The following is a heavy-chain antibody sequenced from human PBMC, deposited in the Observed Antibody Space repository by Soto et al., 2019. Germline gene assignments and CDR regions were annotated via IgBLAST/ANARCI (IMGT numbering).Heavy chain of an antibody. J-gene: IGHJ5*02. CDR2: IYYSGST. Sequence: QVQLQESGPGLVKPSQTLSLTCTVSGGSISSGGYYWSWIRQHPGKGLEWIGYIYYSGSTYYNPSLKSRVTISVDTSKNQFSLKLSSVTAADTAVYYCARVGGGVTMVRGVSNWFDPWGQGTLVTVSS. V-gene: IGHV4-31*03. CDR3: ARVGGGVTMVRGVSNWFDP. D-gene: IGHD3-10*01. CDR1: GGSISSGGYY.